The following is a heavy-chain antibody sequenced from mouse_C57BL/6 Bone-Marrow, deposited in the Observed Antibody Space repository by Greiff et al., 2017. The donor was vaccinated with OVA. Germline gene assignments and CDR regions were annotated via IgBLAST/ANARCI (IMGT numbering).Heavy chain of an antibody. J-gene: IGHJ2*01. CDR1: GFNIKDAY. V-gene: IGHV14-4*01. CDR2: IDPENGDT. Sequence: VQLKQSGAELVRPGASVKLSCTASGFNIKDAYMHWVKQRPEQGLEWIGWIDPENGDTEYASKFQGKATITADTSSNTAYLQLSSLTSEDTAVYYCTTSTVYYFDYWGQGTTLTVSS. CDR3: TTSTVYYFDY.